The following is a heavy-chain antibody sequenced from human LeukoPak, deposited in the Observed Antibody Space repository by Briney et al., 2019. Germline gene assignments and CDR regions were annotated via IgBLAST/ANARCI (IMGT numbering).Heavy chain of an antibody. J-gene: IGHJ4*02. CDR3: ARLWNTGYIIYFDS. D-gene: IGHD5-12*01. Sequence: GASVTVSCKASGYTFTGYYIHWVRQAPGQGLEWMGWLNPNSGGTNFAQRFQGRVTLTGDPSISSAYMELRRLTSDDTAVYFCARLWNTGYIIYFDSWGQGTPVTVSS. V-gene: IGHV1-2*02. CDR2: LNPNSGGT. CDR1: GYTFTGYY.